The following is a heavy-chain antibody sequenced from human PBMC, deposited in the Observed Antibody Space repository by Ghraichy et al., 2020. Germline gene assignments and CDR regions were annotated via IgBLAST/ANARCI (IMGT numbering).Heavy chain of an antibody. CDR2: INHSGST. CDR1: GGSFSGYY. D-gene: IGHD3-10*01. Sequence: SQTLSLTCAVYGGSFSGYYWSWIRQPPGKGLEWIGEINHSGSTNYNPSLKSRVNISVDTSKNQFSLKLSSVTAADTAVYYCARGRGGSGRPSFFDYWGQGTLVTVSS. J-gene: IGHJ4*02. CDR3: ARGRGGSGRPSFFDY. V-gene: IGHV4-34*01.